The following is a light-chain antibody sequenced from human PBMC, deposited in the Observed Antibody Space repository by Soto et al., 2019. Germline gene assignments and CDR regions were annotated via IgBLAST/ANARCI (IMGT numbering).Light chain of an antibody. CDR1: QSVSSSY. V-gene: IGKV3-20*01. CDR2: GAS. CDR3: QQYGRSPWIT. Sequence: EIVLTQSPGTLSLSPGERATLSCRASQSVSSSYLAWYQQKPGQAPRLLIYGASSRATGIPDRFSGSGSGTDFTLTISRLEPEDFAVYYCQQYGRSPWITLGQGTRLEIK. J-gene: IGKJ5*01.